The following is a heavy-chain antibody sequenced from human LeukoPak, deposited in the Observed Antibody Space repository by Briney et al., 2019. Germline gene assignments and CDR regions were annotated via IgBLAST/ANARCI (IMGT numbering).Heavy chain of an antibody. V-gene: IGHV4-39*01. CDR2: IYYSGST. CDR3: ARREDLDYYDSSGYSQTHAFDI. D-gene: IGHD3-22*01. J-gene: IGHJ3*02. Sequence: PSETLCLTCTVSGCSISSSSYSWGGLCQPPGKGLEWIGSIYYSGSTYYNPSLNSRVTIAVDTSKNQFSLKLSSVTAADTAVYYCARREDLDYYDSSGYSQTHAFDIWGQGTMVTVSS. CDR1: GCSISSSSYS.